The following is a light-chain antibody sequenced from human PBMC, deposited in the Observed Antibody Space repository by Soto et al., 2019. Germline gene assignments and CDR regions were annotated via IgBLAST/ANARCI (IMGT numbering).Light chain of an antibody. Sequence: QSVLTQPPSASGTPGQRVTISCSGSSSNIGSNYVYWYQQLPGTAPKLLIYSNNQRPSGVPDRFSGSKSGTSASLAISGLRSEDEADYYCAAWDDSLGYVFGTGTKLIVL. CDR2: SNN. CDR1: SSNIGSNY. CDR3: AAWDDSLGYV. V-gene: IGLV1-47*02. J-gene: IGLJ1*01.